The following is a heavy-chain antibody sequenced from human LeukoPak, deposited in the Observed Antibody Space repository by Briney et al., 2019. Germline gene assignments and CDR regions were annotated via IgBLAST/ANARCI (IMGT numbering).Heavy chain of an antibody. CDR2: ISSSSSYI. Sequence: PGGSLRLSCAASGFTFSSYSMNWVRQAPGKGLEWVSSISSSSSYIYYADSVKGRFTISRDNAENSLYLQMNSLRAEDTAVYYCARDRGGVVVAWGQGTLVTVSS. J-gene: IGHJ4*02. D-gene: IGHD2-15*01. V-gene: IGHV3-21*01. CDR1: GFTFSSYS. CDR3: ARDRGGVVVA.